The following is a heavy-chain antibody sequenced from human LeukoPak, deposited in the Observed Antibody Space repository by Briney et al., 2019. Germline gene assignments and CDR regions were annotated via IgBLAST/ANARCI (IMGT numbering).Heavy chain of an antibody. CDR1: GGTFSSYA. Sequence: ASVKVSCKASGGTFSSYAISWVRQAPGQGLEWMGRIIPIFGTANYAQKFQDRVTITTDESTSTAYMELSSLRSEDTAVYYCAREVDYDYVWGSYRYNPPLDYWGQGTLVTVSS. D-gene: IGHD3-16*02. CDR3: AREVDYDYVWGSYRYNPPLDY. V-gene: IGHV1-69*05. CDR2: IIPIFGTA. J-gene: IGHJ4*02.